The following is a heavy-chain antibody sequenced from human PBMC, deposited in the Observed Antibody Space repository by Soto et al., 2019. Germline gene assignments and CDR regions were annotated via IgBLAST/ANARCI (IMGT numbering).Heavy chain of an antibody. V-gene: IGHV3-48*01. CDR2: ISRRTI. Sequence: GGSLRLCCAASGFTFSDYTMNWVRQAPGKGLEWISYISRRTISYAVSVEGRFTISRDIAKSSLYLQLNSLRAEDTAVYYCVRDYLYAFDVWGQGTVVTVSS. CDR1: GFTFSDYT. CDR3: VRDYLYAFDV. J-gene: IGHJ3*01. D-gene: IGHD3-16*01.